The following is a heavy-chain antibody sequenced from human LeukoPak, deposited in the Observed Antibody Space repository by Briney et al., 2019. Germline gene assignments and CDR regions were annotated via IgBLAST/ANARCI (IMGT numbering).Heavy chain of an antibody. V-gene: IGHV3-21*01. CDR2: ISSSSSYI. CDR3: ARARGPGAFDI. J-gene: IGHJ3*02. CDR1: GFTFSSYS. Sequence: GGSLRLSCAASGFTFSSYSMNWVRQAPGKGLEWVSSISSSSSYIYYANSVKGRFTISTDNAKNSLYLQMNSLRAEDTAVYYGARARGPGAFDIWGQGTMVTVSS. D-gene: IGHD7-27*01.